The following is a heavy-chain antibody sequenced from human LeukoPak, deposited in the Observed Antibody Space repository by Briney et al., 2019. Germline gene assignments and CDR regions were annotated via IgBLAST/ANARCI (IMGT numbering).Heavy chain of an antibody. Sequence: PGGSPRLSCAAPGFTLDDYSLHWGRQTPGEGLGGGSGISWNSGSIGYADSVKGRFTISRDNAKNSLYLQMNSLRAEDTALYYCAKDIAAAGTGSAFDIWGQGTMVTVSS. CDR1: GFTLDDYS. J-gene: IGHJ3*02. CDR2: ISWNSGSI. D-gene: IGHD6-13*01. V-gene: IGHV3-9*01. CDR3: AKDIAAAGTGSAFDI.